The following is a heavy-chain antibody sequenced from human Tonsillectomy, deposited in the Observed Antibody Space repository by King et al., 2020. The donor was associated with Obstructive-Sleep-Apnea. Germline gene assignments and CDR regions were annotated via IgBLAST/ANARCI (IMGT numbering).Heavy chain of an antibody. V-gene: IGHV3-30*02. CDR2: IEYDGSYE. J-gene: IGHJ3*02. D-gene: IGHD3-22*01. CDR3: AKEGYYDSRGMGADAFDI. Sequence: QLVQSGGGVVQPGGSLRLSCAASGFTFSSFGMHWVRQAPGKGLEWLSFIEYDGSYEYYADSVKGRFTISRDNSKNTLYLQMNSLRAEDTAVFYCAKEGYYDSRGMGADAFDIWGQGTMVTVSS. CDR1: GFTFSSFG.